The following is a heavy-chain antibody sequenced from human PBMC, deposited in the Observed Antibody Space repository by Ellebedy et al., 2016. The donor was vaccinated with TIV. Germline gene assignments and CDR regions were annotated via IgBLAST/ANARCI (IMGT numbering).Heavy chain of an antibody. V-gene: IGHV5-51*01. J-gene: IGHJ4*02. CDR1: GYTFSIYW. CDR3: ARLSGGASQPLDLDY. Sequence: GESLKISCEASGYTFSIYWIAWVRQVPGKGLEWLGIVYPSDSDARYSPPFQGQVTISADKAVNTAYLQWSRLKASDAGMYYWARLSGGASQPLDLDYWGQGTLVTVSA. D-gene: IGHD3-10*01. CDR2: VYPSDSDA.